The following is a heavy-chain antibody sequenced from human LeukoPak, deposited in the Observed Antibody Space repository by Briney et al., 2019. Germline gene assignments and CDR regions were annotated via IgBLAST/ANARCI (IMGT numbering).Heavy chain of an antibody. CDR3: AKSDTAMVEGYFDY. CDR2: ISYDGSNK. CDR1: GFAFSSYG. Sequence: GGSLRLSCAASGFAFSSYGVHWVRQAPGKGLEWVAVISYDGSNKYYADSVKGRFTISRDNSKNTLYLQMNSLRAEDTAVYYCAKSDTAMVEGYFDYWGQGTLVTVSS. V-gene: IGHV3-30*18. D-gene: IGHD5-18*01. J-gene: IGHJ4*02.